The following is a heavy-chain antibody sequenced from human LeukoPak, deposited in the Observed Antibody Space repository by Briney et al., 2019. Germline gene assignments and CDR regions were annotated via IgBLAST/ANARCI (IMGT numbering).Heavy chain of an antibody. Sequence: SVKVSCKXSGGTFSSYAISWVRQAPRQGLEWMGGIIPIFGTANYAQKFQGRVTITADESTSTAYMELSSLRSEDTAVYYCARLPGIAAAWDDYWGQGTLVTVSS. J-gene: IGHJ4*02. CDR3: ARLPGIAAAWDDY. D-gene: IGHD6-13*01. V-gene: IGHV1-69*13. CDR1: GGTFSSYA. CDR2: IIPIFGTA.